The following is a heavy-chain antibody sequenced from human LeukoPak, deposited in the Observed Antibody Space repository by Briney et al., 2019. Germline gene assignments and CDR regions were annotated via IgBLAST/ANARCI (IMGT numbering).Heavy chain of an antibody. CDR2: IDPNSGGT. D-gene: IGHD1-26*01. V-gene: IGHV1-2*02. J-gene: IGHJ1*01. Sequence: ASVKVSCKASGYTFTGYYMHWVRQAPGQGLEWMGWIDPNSGGTNYAQKFQGRVTMTRDTSISTAYMELSRLRSDDTAVYYCARDLSDSGSYISPFQYFQHWGQGTLVTVSS. CDR1: GYTFTGYY. CDR3: ARDLSDSGSYISPFQYFQH.